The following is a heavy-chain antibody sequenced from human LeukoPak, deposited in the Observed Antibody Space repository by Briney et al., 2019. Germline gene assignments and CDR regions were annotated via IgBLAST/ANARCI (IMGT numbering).Heavy chain of an antibody. Sequence: PSETLSLTCTVSGGSISSGGYYWSWIRQPPGKGLEWIGYIYHSGSTYYNPSLKSRVTISVDRSKNQFSLKLSSVTAADTAVYYCARGLPSSGWFSRSFVMDVWGQGTTVIVSS. CDR1: GGSISSGGYY. CDR2: IYHSGST. CDR3: ARGLPSSGWFSRSFVMDV. D-gene: IGHD6-19*01. V-gene: IGHV4-30-2*01. J-gene: IGHJ6*02.